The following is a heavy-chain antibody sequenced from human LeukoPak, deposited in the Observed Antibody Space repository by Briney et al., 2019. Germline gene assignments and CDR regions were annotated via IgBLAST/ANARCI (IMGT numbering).Heavy chain of an antibody. J-gene: IGHJ5*02. CDR2: ISNDGGGT. Sequence: AGGSLRLSCAASGFIFNNHGLIWVRQAPGKGLEWVSAISNDGGGTNYADFVKGRFTISRDNSKNTLFLQMNSLRAEDTALYYCAKGSSGYFVDLWGQGTLVTVSS. CDR1: GFIFNNHG. V-gene: IGHV3-23*01. D-gene: IGHD3-22*01. CDR3: AKGSSGYFVDL.